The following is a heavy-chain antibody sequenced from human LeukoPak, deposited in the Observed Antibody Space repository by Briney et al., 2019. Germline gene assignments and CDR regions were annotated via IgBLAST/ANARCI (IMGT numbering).Heavy chain of an antibody. CDR3: ARDQPTGAAYRVAAVVLCCMYYFDY. D-gene: IGHD3-10*02. CDR1: GFTFSSYT. J-gene: IGHJ4*01. CDR2: ISSSSSNT. Sequence: GGSLRLSCAASGFTFSSYTMSWVRQAPGKGLEWVSSISSSSSNTYYADSVKGRFTISRDNAKNTLYLQMNSLRAEDTAVYYCARDQPTGAAYRVAAVVLCCMYYFDYWGQGTLVTVSS. V-gene: IGHV3-21*01.